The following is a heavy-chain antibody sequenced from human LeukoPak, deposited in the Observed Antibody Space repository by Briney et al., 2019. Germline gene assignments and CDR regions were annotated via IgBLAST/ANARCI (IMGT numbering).Heavy chain of an antibody. Sequence: PSETLSLTCSVSGGSISSYFWTWIRRPPGKGLEWIGFIDYSGSSNYNPSLKSRVTISADPSTNHFSLNLTSVTAADTAVYFCARDHPVADWAPDIWGRGTMVAVSS. CDR1: GGSISSYF. CDR3: ARDHPVADWAPDI. CDR2: IDYSGSS. V-gene: IGHV4-59*13. D-gene: IGHD3-9*01. J-gene: IGHJ3*02.